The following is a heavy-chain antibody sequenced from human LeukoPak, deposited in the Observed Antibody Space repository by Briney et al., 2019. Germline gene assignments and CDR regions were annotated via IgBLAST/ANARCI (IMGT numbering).Heavy chain of an antibody. D-gene: IGHD4-17*01. CDR2: INPSSGGT. CDR1: GYTFTGYY. V-gene: IGHV1-2*02. Sequence: ASVKVSCKASGYTFTGYYMHWVRQAPGQGLEWMGWINPSSGGTNYAQKFQGRVTMTRDTSISTAYMELSRLRSDDTAVYYCARVGLRRSNWFDPWGQGTLVTVSS. J-gene: IGHJ5*02. CDR3: ARVGLRRSNWFDP.